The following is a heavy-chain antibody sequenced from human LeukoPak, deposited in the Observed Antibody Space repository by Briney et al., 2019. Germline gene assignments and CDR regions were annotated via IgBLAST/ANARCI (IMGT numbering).Heavy chain of an antibody. J-gene: IGHJ6*02. D-gene: IGHD3-22*01. CDR1: EFTFRSYS. CDR3: ARDFFDSSDYSYYGLDV. Sequence: GGSLRLSCAASEFTFRSYSMNWVRQAPGKGLEWVSSISRSSSYIYYADSLKGRFTVSRDNAKNSLYLQMNSLRAEDTAVYYCARDFFDSSDYSYYGLDVWGQGTTVTVSS. CDR2: ISRSSSYI. V-gene: IGHV3-21*01.